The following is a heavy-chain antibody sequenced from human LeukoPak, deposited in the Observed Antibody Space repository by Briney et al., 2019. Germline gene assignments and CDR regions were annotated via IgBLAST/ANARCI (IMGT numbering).Heavy chain of an antibody. Sequence: SETLSLTCTVSGGSISSSSYFWGWTRQPPGKGLEWIGTILYRGNTYYNPSLKSRVIISVDTSKNQFSLKLNSVTAADTAAYYCARARGSNDVFDIWGQGTLVTVSS. J-gene: IGHJ3*02. CDR3: ARARGSNDVFDI. D-gene: IGHD3-16*01. V-gene: IGHV4-39*02. CDR1: GGSISSSSYF. CDR2: ILYRGNT.